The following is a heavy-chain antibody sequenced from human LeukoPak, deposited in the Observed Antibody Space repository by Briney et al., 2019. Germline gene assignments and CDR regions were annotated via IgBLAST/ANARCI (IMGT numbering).Heavy chain of an antibody. CDR1: GFSFRDAW. V-gene: IGHV3-15*01. CDR3: TTVWNCGGDCSDAFDI. Sequence: PGGSLRLSCAASGFSFRDAWMSWVRQAPGKGLEWVGRIKSKTDGGTTDYAASVKGRFTISRDDSKNTLYLQMNSLKTEDTAVYYCTTVWNCGGDCSDAFDIWGQGTMVTVSS. J-gene: IGHJ3*02. CDR2: IKSKTDGGTT. D-gene: IGHD2-21*02.